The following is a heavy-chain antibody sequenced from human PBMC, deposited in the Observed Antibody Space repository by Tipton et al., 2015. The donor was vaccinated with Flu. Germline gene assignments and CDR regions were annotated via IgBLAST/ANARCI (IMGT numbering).Heavy chain of an antibody. D-gene: IGHD3-10*01. Sequence: TLSLTCTVSGGGSVSSGSFYWTWVRRPAGKGLEWIGQIFSNGRSNYNPSLKSRVTISVDASQNHFPLNLRSVTAADTAVNYCARGMFREGIIKRGPDYKSYYGLDVWGQGTPVTVSS. CDR2: IFSNGRS. J-gene: IGHJ6*02. CDR3: ARGMFREGIIKRGPDYKSYYGLDV. V-gene: IGHV4-61*09. CDR1: GGGSVSSGSFY.